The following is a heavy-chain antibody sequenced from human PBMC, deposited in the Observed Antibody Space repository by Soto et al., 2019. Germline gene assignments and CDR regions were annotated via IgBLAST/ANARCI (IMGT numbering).Heavy chain of an antibody. CDR2: AYYSEST. Sequence: SETLSLTCTVSGASIRSSTYQWGWIRQPPGRGLEWIGSAYYSESTYYNPSLKSRVTISVDTSKNQFSLKVSSVTAADTAVYYCARHRNWKVGYWGQGTLVTVS. CDR3: ARHRNWKVGY. J-gene: IGHJ4*02. D-gene: IGHD1-1*01. CDR1: GASIRSSTYQ. V-gene: IGHV4-39*01.